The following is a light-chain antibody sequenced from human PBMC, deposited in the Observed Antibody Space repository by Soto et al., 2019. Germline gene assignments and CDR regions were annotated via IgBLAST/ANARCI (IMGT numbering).Light chain of an antibody. CDR3: LLYLSGHVRL. Sequence: QAVVTQEPSLTVSPGGTVTLTCASSTGEVTSGYFPNWIQQKPGQAPRSLIYNKNNKYSWTPARLSGTLLGGKAALTLSGVQPEDEADYYCLLYLSGHVRLFGGGTKLTVL. CDR2: NKN. J-gene: IGLJ2*01. V-gene: IGLV7-43*01. CDR1: TGEVTSGYF.